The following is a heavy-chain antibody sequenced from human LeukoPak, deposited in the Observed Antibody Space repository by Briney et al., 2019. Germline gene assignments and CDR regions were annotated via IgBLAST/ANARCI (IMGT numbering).Heavy chain of an antibody. D-gene: IGHD2-21*02. CDR1: GDSVSSNSAA. CDR2: TYYRSKWYN. J-gene: IGHJ6*02. CDR3: ARGLGVTGDYYYYGMDV. Sequence: SRTLSLTCAISGDSVSSNSAAWNWIRQSPSRGLEWLGRTYYRSKWYNDYAVSVKSRITINPDTSKNQFSLQLNSVTPEDTAVYYCARGLGVTGDYYYYGMDVWGQGTTVTVSS. V-gene: IGHV6-1*01.